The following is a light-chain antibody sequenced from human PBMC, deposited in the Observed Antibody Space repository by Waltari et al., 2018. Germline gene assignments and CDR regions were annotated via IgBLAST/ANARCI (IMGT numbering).Light chain of an antibody. Sequence: EVVLTQSPATLSLSPGERATLSCRASQSLSGHLAWYQQKPGQAPRLLIYEASNRATGIEARFSGSGSGTDFTLTISSLEPVDSAVYYCQQRSDWPPPYTFGQGTKLEI. V-gene: IGKV3-11*01. CDR1: QSLSGH. CDR3: QQRSDWPPPYT. CDR2: EAS. J-gene: IGKJ2*01.